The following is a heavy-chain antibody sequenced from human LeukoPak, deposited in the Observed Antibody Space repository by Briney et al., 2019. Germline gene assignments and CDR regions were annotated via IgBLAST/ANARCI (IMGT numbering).Heavy chain of an antibody. V-gene: IGHV4-34*01. D-gene: IGHD1-26*01. Sequence: PSETLSITCAVYGGSFSGYYWSWIRQPPGKGLEWIGEINHSGSTNYNPSLKSRVTISVDTSKNQFSLKLSSVTAADTAVYYCARGARGATRHYFDYWGQGTLVTVSS. CDR3: ARGARGATRHYFDY. CDR1: GGSFSGYY. CDR2: INHSGST. J-gene: IGHJ4*02.